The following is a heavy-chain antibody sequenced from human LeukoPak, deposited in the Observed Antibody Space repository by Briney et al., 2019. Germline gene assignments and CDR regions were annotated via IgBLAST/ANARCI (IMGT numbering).Heavy chain of an antibody. Sequence: GGSLRLSCAASGFTFSSYEMNWVRQAPGKGLEWVSYISSSGSTIYYADSVKGRFTISRDNAKNSLYLQMNSLRAEDTAVYYCATDLRTFPGVGYSIWGQGTLVTVSS. J-gene: IGHJ4*02. CDR3: ATDLRTFPGVGYSI. CDR2: ISSSGSTI. V-gene: IGHV3-48*03. CDR1: GFTFSSYE. D-gene: IGHD4-11*01.